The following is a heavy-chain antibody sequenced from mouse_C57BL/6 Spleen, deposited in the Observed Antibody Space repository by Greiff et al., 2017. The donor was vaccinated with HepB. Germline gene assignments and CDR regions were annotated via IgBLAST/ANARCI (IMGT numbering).Heavy chain of an antibody. CDR2: ILPGSGST. D-gene: IGHD2-4*01. J-gene: IGHJ3*01. CDR1: GYTFTGYW. Sequence: VQLVESGAELMKPGASVKLSCKATGYTFTGYWIEWVKQRPGHGLEWIGEILPGSGSTNYNEKFKGKATFTADTSSNTAYMQLSSLTTEDSAIYYCATLYYEYDVGPAWFAYWGQGTLVTVSA. CDR3: ATLYYEYDVGPAWFAY. V-gene: IGHV1-9*01.